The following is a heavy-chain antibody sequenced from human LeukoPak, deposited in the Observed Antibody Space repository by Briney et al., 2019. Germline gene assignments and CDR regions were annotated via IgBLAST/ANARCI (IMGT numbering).Heavy chain of an antibody. V-gene: IGHV3-30*18. J-gene: IGHJ4*02. CDR1: GFTFSSYG. CDR2: ISYDGSNK. CDR3: AKLGDLDTAMVFES. Sequence: GGSLRLSCAASGFTFSSYGMHWVRQAPGKGLEWVAVISYDGSNKYYADSVKGRFTISRDNSKNTLYLQMSSLRTEDTAVYYCAKLGDLDTAMVFESWGQGTLVTVSS. D-gene: IGHD5-18*01.